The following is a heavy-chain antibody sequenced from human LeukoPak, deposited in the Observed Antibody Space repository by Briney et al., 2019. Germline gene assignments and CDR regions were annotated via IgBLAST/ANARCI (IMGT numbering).Heavy chain of an antibody. V-gene: IGHV3-23*01. CDR2: ISGSGGST. D-gene: IGHD3-10*01. CDR1: GFTFSSYA. Sequence: GGSLRLSCAASGFTFSSYAMSWVTQAPGKGLEWVSAISGSGGSTYYADSVKGRFTISRDNSKNTLYLQMNSLRAEDTAVYYCAKAKAVRFGELWDPWGQGTLVTVSS. J-gene: IGHJ5*02. CDR3: AKAKAVRFGELWDP.